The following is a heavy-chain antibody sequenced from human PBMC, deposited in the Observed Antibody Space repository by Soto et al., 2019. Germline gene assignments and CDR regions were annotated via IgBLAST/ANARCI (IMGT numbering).Heavy chain of an antibody. V-gene: IGHV3-23*01. Sequence: GGSLRLSCAASGFIFSTYAMSWVRQAPGKGLEWVSAISGSGGNRNYADSVRGRFTISRDNSKNTLYLQMNSLRAEDTAVYYCAKDQGNYGGEEAFDIWGQGTMVTVSS. D-gene: IGHD3-10*01. CDR3: AKDQGNYGGEEAFDI. J-gene: IGHJ3*02. CDR2: ISGSGGNR. CDR1: GFIFSTYA.